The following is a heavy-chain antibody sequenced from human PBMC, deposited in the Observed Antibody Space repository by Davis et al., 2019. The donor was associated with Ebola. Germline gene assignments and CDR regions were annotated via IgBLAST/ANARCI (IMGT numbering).Heavy chain of an antibody. CDR3: ARAQSTHYAFWSKSNWFDP. Sequence: ASVKVSCKASGYIFPSYGISWVQQAPGQGLEWMGWITPYNGRANYAQKFQGRVTMTRNTSISTAYMELSSLRSDDTAVYYCARAQSTHYAFWSKSNWFDPWGQGTLVTVSS. V-gene: IGHV1-18*01. D-gene: IGHD3/OR15-3a*01. J-gene: IGHJ5*02. CDR1: GYIFPSYG. CDR2: ITPYNGRA.